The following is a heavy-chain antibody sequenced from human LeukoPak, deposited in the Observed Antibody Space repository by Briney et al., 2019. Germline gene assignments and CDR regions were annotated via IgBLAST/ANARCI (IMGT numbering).Heavy chain of an antibody. Sequence: GGSLRLSCAASGFTLSSYSMNWVRQAPGKGLEWVSFISTSSSTIYYADSVKGRFTISRDNAKSSLYLQMNSLRAEDTAVYYCAELGITMIGGVWGKGTTVTISS. V-gene: IGHV3-48*04. D-gene: IGHD3-10*02. CDR1: GFTLSSYS. CDR2: ISTSSSTI. CDR3: AELGITMIGGV. J-gene: IGHJ6*04.